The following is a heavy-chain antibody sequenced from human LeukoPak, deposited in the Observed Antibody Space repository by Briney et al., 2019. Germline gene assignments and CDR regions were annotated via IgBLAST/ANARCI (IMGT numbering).Heavy chain of an antibody. CDR1: GFTFSSFW. CDR3: ARGPYGGHFDY. D-gene: IGHD4-23*01. CDR2: INSDGSST. Sequence: GGSLRLSCAASGFTFSSFWMHWVRHAPGKGLVWVSRINSDGSSTIYADSMKGRFTISRDNAKNTLYLQMNSLRAEDTAVYYCARGPYGGHFDYWGQGTLVSVSS. J-gene: IGHJ4*02. V-gene: IGHV3-74*01.